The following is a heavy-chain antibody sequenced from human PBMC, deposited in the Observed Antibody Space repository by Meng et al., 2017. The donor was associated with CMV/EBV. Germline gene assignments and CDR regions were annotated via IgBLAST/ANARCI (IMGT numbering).Heavy chain of an antibody. Sequence: GGSLRLSCAASGFTFDDYGMSWVRQAPGKGLEWVSGINWNGGSTGYADSVKGRFTISRDNAKNSLYLQMNSLRAEDTALYHCARYLGGDPYYYGMDVWGQGTTVTVSS. V-gene: IGHV3-20*01. CDR1: GFTFDDYG. D-gene: IGHD3-16*01. J-gene: IGHJ6*02. CDR3: ARYLGGDPYYYGMDV. CDR2: INWNGGST.